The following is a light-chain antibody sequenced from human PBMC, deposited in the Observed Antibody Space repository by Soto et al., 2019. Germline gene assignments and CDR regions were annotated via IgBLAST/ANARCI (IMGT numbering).Light chain of an antibody. J-gene: IGKJ1*01. CDR3: PYSGGSPRT. CDR2: GAS. CDR1: ESVAS. V-gene: IGKV3-20*01. Sequence: EIFLTQSPGTLSLSPGEGTTLSCRASESVASLAWYQQKPGQAPRLLIYGASTRATGIPDRFSGSGSGTDFTLTISRLATSDSALYYSPYSGGSPRTFGRGTKVDIK.